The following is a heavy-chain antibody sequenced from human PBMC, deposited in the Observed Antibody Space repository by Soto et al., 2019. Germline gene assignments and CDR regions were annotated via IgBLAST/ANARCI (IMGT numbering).Heavy chain of an antibody. D-gene: IGHD1-1*01. V-gene: IGHV1-18*01. CDR3: ARGRYGDC. J-gene: IGHJ4*02. Sequence: QVHLVQSGAEVKKPGASVKVSCKGSGYAFTTYGITWVRQAPGQGLEWMGWISAHNGNTNYAQKLQGRVTVTRDTSTSTDYMELRSLRSDVTAVYYCARGRYGDCWGQGALVTVSS. CDR1: GYAFTTYG. CDR2: ISAHNGNT.